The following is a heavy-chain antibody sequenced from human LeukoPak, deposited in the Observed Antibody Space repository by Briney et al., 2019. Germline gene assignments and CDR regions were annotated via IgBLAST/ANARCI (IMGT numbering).Heavy chain of an antibody. CDR2: ISANDGGT. CDR3: AKGQYYGSGSYFTFDI. D-gene: IGHD3-10*01. J-gene: IGHJ3*02. Sequence: GGSLRLSCAASGFTFSNYAMSWVRQAPGKGLEWVSSISANDGGTYYADSVKGRFTISRDDSKNTLYFEMNSLRAEDTAVYFCAKGQYYGSGSYFTFDIWGQGRMVTVSS. V-gene: IGHV3-23*01. CDR1: GFTFSNYA.